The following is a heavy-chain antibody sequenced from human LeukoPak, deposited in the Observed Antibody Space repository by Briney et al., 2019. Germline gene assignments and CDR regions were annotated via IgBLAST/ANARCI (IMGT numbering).Heavy chain of an antibody. D-gene: IGHD6-13*01. J-gene: IGHJ5*02. V-gene: IGHV3-23*01. CDR1: GFTFNIYA. CDR2: ISGSGGST. Sequence: SGGSLRLSCAASGFTFNIYAMSWVRQAPGKGLEWVSAISGSGGSTYYADSAKGRFTISRDNSKNTLYLQMNSLRAEDTAVYYCAKGRGRVAAAGTDWFDPWGQGTLVTVSS. CDR3: AKGRGRVAAAGTDWFDP.